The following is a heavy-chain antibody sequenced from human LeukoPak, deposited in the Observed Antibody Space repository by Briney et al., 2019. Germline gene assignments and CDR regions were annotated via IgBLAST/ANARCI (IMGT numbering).Heavy chain of an antibody. CDR1: SASINTSPYF. J-gene: IGHJ4*02. D-gene: IGHD3-10*01. CDR3: AANSADYNTLGSSYKV. V-gene: IGHV4-39*02. CDR2: ISYSGTT. Sequence: NPSETLSLTCSVSSASINTSPYFWGWIRQSPGKGLEWIATISYSGTTYYNPSLKSRVIISVDTSKNHFSLRLSSVTAADTAVYYCAANSADYNTLGSSYKVWGQGTLVTVSS.